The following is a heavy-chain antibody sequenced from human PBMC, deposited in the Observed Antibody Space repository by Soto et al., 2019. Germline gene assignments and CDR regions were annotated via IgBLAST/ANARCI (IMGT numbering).Heavy chain of an antibody. J-gene: IGHJ1*01. D-gene: IGHD4-17*01. CDR3: ASGDGDGDYYTAEYFQH. CDR2: IIPILGIA. V-gene: IGHV1-69*02. Sequence: QVQLVQSGAEVKKPGSSVKVSCKASGGTFSSYTISWVRQAPGQGLEWMGRIIPILGIANYAQKFQGRVTITAAKSTSTAYMELSSLRSEDTAVYYCASGDGDGDYYTAEYFQHRGQGTLVTVSS. CDR1: GGTFSSYT.